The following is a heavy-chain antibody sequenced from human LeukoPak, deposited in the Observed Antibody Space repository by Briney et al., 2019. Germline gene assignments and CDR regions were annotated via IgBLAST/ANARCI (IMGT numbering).Heavy chain of an antibody. J-gene: IGHJ4*02. D-gene: IGHD2-8*01. Sequence: PSETLSLTCAVYGGSFSGYYWSWIRQPPGKGLEWIGEINHSGSTNYNLSLKSRVTISVDTSKNQFSLKLSSVTAADTAVYYCARGDVSEYWGQGTLVTVSS. CDR3: ARGDVSEY. CDR1: GGSFSGYY. V-gene: IGHV4-34*01. CDR2: INHSGST.